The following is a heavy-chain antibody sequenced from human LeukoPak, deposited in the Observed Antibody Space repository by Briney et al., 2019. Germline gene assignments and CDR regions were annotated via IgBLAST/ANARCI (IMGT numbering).Heavy chain of an antibody. V-gene: IGHV4-34*01. CDR2: INHSGST. CDR3: ARGSGKYGMDV. CDR1: GGSFSGYY. D-gene: IGHD3-10*01. Sequence: SETLSLTCAVYGGSFSGYYWSWTRQPPGKGLEWIGEINHSGSTNYNPSLKSRVTISVDTSKNQFSLKLSSVTAADTAVYYCARGSGKYGMDVWGKGTTVTVSS. J-gene: IGHJ6*04.